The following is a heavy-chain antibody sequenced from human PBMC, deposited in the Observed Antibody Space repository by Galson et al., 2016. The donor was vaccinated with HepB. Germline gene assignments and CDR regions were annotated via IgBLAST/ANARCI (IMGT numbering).Heavy chain of an antibody. CDR1: GFRFSDYN. J-gene: IGHJ6*02. V-gene: IGHV3-48*01. CDR3: ARPYTYYFGSGSYFDVLHHGMDV. D-gene: IGHD3-10*01. Sequence: SLRLSCAASGFRFSDYNMNWVRQAPGRGLEWVAYISASSGTIYYADSVKGRFTISRDNANNSLSLQMNSLRAEDTAFYYCARPYTYYFGSGSYFDVLHHGMDVWGQGTTVTVSS. CDR2: ISASSGTI.